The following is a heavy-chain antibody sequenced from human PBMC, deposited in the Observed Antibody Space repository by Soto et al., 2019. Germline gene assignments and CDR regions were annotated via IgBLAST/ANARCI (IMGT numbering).Heavy chain of an antibody. Sequence: QMQLVQSGPEVQKPGTSVKVSCKASGFTYTSSAMQWVRQARGQRLERIGWIVVGSGHTNYAQKFQERAIIARDMSTSTAYIELSSLRSEDTAVYYCAADSRYCSCVNCEDYWGQGTLVTVSS. D-gene: IGHD2-15*01. J-gene: IGHJ4*02. CDR3: AADSRYCSCVNCEDY. CDR2: IVVGSGHT. V-gene: IGHV1-58*02. CDR1: GFTYTSSA.